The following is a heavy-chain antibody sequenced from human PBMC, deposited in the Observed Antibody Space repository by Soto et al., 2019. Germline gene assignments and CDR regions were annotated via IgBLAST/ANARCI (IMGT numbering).Heavy chain of an antibody. CDR1: GGSISSYY. Sequence: QVQLQESGPGLVKPSETLSLTCTVSGGSISSYYWSWIRQPPGKGLEWIGYIYYSGSTNYNPSLKSRVTXXVXAXXSQFSLKLSSVTAADTAVYYCARALWFGSLYGMDVWGQGTTVTVSS. V-gene: IGHV4-59*01. CDR3: ARALWFGSLYGMDV. CDR2: IYYSGST. D-gene: IGHD3-10*01. J-gene: IGHJ6*02.